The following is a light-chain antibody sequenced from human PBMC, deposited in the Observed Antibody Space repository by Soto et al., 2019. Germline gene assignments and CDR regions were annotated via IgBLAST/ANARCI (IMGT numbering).Light chain of an antibody. V-gene: IGKV3-11*01. Sequence: EVEMTQSPGTLSVYPRERATLSCRAIQTIDTNLAWYQQKPGQAPRLLIYDASDRATGVPARFSGSGSGTDFTLTISSLEPEDFAVYYCQHRSNWPPVITFAGGTKVDI. CDR2: DAS. CDR3: QHRSNWPPVIT. CDR1: QTIDTN. J-gene: IGKJ4*01.